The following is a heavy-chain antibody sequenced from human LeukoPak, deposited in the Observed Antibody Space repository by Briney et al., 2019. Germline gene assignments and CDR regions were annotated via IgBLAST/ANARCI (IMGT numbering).Heavy chain of an antibody. V-gene: IGHV3-30-3*01. J-gene: IGHJ4*02. CDR3: VRKGYYDSGSSPTFYFDY. CDR2: ISHHVNVK. Sequence: GGSLRLSCAASGFDFQNHVIHWVRQVPGKGLEWVAVISHHVNVKFYADSVKGRLTISRDNSAKTVYLQMNSLRTEDAAVYYCVRKGYYDSGSSPTFYFDYWGQGTVVTVSS. D-gene: IGHD3-10*01. CDR1: GFDFQNHV.